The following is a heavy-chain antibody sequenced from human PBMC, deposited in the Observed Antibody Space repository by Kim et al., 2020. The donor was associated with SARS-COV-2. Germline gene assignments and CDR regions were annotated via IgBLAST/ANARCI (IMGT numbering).Heavy chain of an antibody. CDR1: GFSLSTSGMC. J-gene: IGHJ6*02. CDR2: IDWDDDK. CDR3: ARAAARPLAYGMDV. V-gene: IGHV2-70*11. D-gene: IGHD6-6*01. Sequence: SGPTLVKPTQTLTLTCTFSGFSLSTSGMCVSWIRQPPGKALEWLARIDWDDDKYYSTSLKTRLTISKDTSKNQVVLTMTNMDPVDTATYYCARAAARPLAYGMDVWGQGTTVTVSS.